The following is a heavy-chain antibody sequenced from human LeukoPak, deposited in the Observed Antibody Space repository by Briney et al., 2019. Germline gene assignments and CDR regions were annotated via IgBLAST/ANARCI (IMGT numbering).Heavy chain of an antibody. Sequence: SVKVSCKASGGTFSSYAISWVRQAPGQGLEWMGGIIPIFGTANYAQKFQGRVTITADKSTSTAYMELSSLRSEDTAVYYCARERFGELTHTPVFDYWGQGTLVTVSS. J-gene: IGHJ4*02. CDR1: GGTFSSYA. V-gene: IGHV1-69*06. CDR3: ARERFGELTHTPVFDY. D-gene: IGHD3-10*01. CDR2: IIPIFGTA.